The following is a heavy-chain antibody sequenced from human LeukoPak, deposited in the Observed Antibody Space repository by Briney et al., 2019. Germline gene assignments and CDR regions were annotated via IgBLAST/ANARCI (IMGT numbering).Heavy chain of an antibody. D-gene: IGHD6-19*01. CDR3: TRRYGGHSGWAGYHDS. CDR2: IRCDGSST. V-gene: IGHV3-64*01. J-gene: IGHJ4*02. Sequence: GGSLRLSCVASVFSFSAYTMHWVRQAPGKGLEDVSAIRCDGSSTFSPSFVSSRFKISKDTSKTTLNLQMGSLRAEDTAVYYCTRRYGGHSGWAGYHDSWGQGTLVTVSS. CDR1: VFSFSAYT.